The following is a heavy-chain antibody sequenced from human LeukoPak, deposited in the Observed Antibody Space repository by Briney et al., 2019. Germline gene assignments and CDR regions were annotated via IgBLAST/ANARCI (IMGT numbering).Heavy chain of an antibody. J-gene: IGHJ4*02. V-gene: IGHV3-30*04. CDR1: GFIFSDHP. CDR3: ARQMTSTRLFDS. CDR2: IGSDGTKK. D-gene: IGHD5/OR15-5a*01. Sequence: GGSLRLSCVASGFIFSDHPFHWVRQSPDKGLEWVALIGSDGTKKYYADSVQGRFTVSRENSKNTLSLQMNTLRADDTAVYFCARQMTSTRLFDSWGQGTLVTVSS.